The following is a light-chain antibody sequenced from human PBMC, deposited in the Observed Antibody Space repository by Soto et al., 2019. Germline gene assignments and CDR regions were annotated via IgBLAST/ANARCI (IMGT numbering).Light chain of an antibody. J-gene: IGLJ1*01. CDR3: SSYTSSSTHV. CDR1: NSDVGGYNY. CDR2: DVR. Sequence: SGVAQPSSLSSSPGQSITISRPGTNSDVGGYNYVSWYQQHPGKAPKLMIYDVRNRPSGVSDRFSGSKSGNTASLTISGLQAEDEADYYCSSYTSSSTHVFGTGTKVTVL. V-gene: IGLV2-14*01.